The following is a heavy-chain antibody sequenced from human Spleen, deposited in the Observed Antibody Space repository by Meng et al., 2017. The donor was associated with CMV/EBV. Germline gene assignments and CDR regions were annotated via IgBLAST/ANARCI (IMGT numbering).Heavy chain of an antibody. CDR2: INHRGTA. D-gene: IGHD2-2*01. J-gene: IGHJ4*02. V-gene: IGHV4-34*01. CDR3: ARMPSNTIDI. Sequence: LACSVYGGSFSDSGYYWSWIRQPPGKGLEWIGAINHRGTANYIPSLKSRLTMSIDTSKNQFSLKLTSVTAADTATYFCARMPSNTIDIWGQGNLVTVSS. CDR1: GGSFSDSGYY.